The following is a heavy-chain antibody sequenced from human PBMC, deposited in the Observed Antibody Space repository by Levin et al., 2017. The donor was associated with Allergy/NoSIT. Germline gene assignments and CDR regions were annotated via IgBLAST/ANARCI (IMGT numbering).Heavy chain of an antibody. D-gene: IGHD4-11*01. CDR1: GGTFSSYA. V-gene: IGHV1-69*01. J-gene: IGHJ4*02. CDR2: IIPIFGTA. Sequence: GGSLRLSCKASGGTFSSYAISWVRQAPGQGLEWMGGIIPIFGTANYAQKFQGRVTITADESTSTAYMELSSLRSEDTAVYYCARDLRHDYSTSYYFDYWGQGTLVTVSS. CDR3: ARDLRHDYSTSYYFDY.